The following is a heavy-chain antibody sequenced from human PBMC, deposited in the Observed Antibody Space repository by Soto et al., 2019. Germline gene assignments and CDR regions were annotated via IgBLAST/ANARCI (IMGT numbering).Heavy chain of an antibody. CDR3: APCIAVAGTFDY. Sequence: ASVKVSCKASGYTFTGYYMHWVRQAPGQGLEWMGWINPNSGGTNYAQKFQGRVTMTRDTSISTAYMELSSPRSDDTAVYYCAPCIAVAGTFDYWGQGTLVTVSS. V-gene: IGHV1-2*02. CDR2: INPNSGGT. CDR1: GYTFTGYY. D-gene: IGHD6-19*01. J-gene: IGHJ4*02.